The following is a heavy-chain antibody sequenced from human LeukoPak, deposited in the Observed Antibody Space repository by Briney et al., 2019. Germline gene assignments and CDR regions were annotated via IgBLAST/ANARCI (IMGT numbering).Heavy chain of an antibody. J-gene: IGHJ2*01. Sequence: ASVKVSCKASGYTFTGYYMHWVRQAPGQGLEWMGWINPNSGGTNYAQKFQGRVTMTRDTSISTAYMELSSLRSEDTAVYYCARGQKVVYGNRRYSYGYNWYFDLWGRGTLVTVSS. CDR2: INPNSGGT. CDR1: GYTFTGYY. D-gene: IGHD5-18*01. V-gene: IGHV1-2*02. CDR3: ARGQKVVYGNRRYSYGYNWYFDL.